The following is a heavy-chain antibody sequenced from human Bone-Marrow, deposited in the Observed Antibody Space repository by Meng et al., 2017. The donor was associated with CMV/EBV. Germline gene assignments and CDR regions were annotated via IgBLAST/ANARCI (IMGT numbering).Heavy chain of an antibody. J-gene: IGHJ4*02. CDR1: GGSISSNYY. Sequence: SETLSLTCTVSGGSISSNYYWSWIRQPPGKGLEWIGYIYYSGSTNYNPSLKSRVTISVDTSKNQFSLKLSSVTAADTAVYYCARYYYDSSGYSTYFDYWGQGTLVTVSS. D-gene: IGHD3-22*01. V-gene: IGHV4-59*08. CDR2: IYYSGST. CDR3: ARYYYDSSGYSTYFDY.